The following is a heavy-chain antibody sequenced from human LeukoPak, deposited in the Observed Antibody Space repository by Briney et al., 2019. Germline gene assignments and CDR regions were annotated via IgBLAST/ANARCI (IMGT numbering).Heavy chain of an antibody. J-gene: IGHJ4*02. CDR2: INPNSGGT. CDR1: GYTFTGYY. D-gene: IGHD6-13*01. V-gene: IGHV1-2*02. CDR3: ARPEGGRYSSSFIDY. Sequence: GASVKVSCKASGYTFTGYYMHWVRQAPGQGLEWMGWINPNSGGTNYAQKFQGRVTMTRDTSISTAYMELSRLRSDDTAVYYCARPEGGRYSSSFIDYWGQGTLVTVSS.